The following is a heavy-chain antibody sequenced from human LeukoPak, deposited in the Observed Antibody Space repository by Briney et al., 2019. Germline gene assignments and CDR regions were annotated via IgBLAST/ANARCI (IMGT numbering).Heavy chain of an antibody. D-gene: IGHD2-2*01. J-gene: IGHJ3*02. CDR1: GFTFSSYS. CDR2: ISSSSSYI. Sequence: GGSLRLSCAASGFTFSSYSMNWVRQAPGKGLEWVSSISSSSSYIYYADSVKGRFTISRDNAKNSLYLQMNSLRSDDTAVYYCATVLVEAFDIWGQGTMVTVSS. CDR3: ATVLVEAFDI. V-gene: IGHV3-21*04.